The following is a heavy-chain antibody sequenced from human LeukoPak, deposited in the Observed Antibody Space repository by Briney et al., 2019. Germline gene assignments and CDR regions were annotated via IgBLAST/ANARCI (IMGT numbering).Heavy chain of an antibody. CDR3: AKDGGHTSVLYYFEC. V-gene: IGHV3-20*04. Sequence: GGSLRLSCAASGFTFDDYGMSWVRQAPGKGLEWVSGINWNGGSTGYADSVKGRFTIARDNAKNSLYLQMNSLRAEDTALYYCAKDGGHTSVLYYFECWGQGTLVTVSS. D-gene: IGHD6-19*01. J-gene: IGHJ4*02. CDR2: INWNGGST. CDR1: GFTFDDYG.